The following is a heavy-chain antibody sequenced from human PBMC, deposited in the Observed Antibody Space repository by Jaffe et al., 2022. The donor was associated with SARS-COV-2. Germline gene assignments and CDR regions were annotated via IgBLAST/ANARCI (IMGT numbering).Heavy chain of an antibody. V-gene: IGHV3-23*01. D-gene: IGHD6-19*01. CDR2: ISGSGGST. CDR1: GFIFSSYA. J-gene: IGHJ4*02. CDR3: AKAAAVAGSGGLFEY. Sequence: EVQLLESGGGLVQPGGSLRLSCAASGFIFSSYAMNWVRQAPGRGLEWVLVISGSGGSTYYADSAKGRFTISRDNSKNTLYLQMNSLRVEDTAVYYCAKAAAVAGSGGLFEYWGQGTLVTVSS.